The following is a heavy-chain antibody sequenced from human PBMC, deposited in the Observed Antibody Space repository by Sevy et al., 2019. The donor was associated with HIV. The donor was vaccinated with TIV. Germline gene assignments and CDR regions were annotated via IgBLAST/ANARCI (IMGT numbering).Heavy chain of an antibody. CDR2: IGYDGSNK. V-gene: IGHV3-30*04. D-gene: IGHD3-3*01. CDR3: ARPRFLGWLSSAAFDI. Sequence: GGSLRLSCTASGFIFSSYAMHWVRQAPGKGLEWVAFIGYDGSNKNYADSLKGRFTLSRDNSKNTLYLQMKSLGAEDTAVSYCARPRFLGWLSSAAFDIWGQGTMVTVSS. CDR1: GFIFSSYA. J-gene: IGHJ3*02.